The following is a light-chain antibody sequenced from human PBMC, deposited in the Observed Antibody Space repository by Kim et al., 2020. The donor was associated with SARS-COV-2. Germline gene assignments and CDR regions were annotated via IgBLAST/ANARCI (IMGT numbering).Light chain of an antibody. CDR1: SGNIADNY. J-gene: IGLJ2*01. Sequence: NFMPTQPHSVSESPGNTVTISCTRTSGNIADNYVQWYQQRPGSAPTIVIYEDSERPSGVPDRFSGSIDTSSSSASLTISGLKTEDEADYYCQSYDISNVIFGGGTQLTVL. V-gene: IGLV6-57*04. CDR2: EDS. CDR3: QSYDISNVI.